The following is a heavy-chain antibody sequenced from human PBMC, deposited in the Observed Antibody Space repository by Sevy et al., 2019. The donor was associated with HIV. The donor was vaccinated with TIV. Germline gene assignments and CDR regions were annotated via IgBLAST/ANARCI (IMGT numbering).Heavy chain of an antibody. CDR3: ARDSARVIVPTAGFDS. V-gene: IGHV3-23*01. CDR1: GFTFSTYA. Sequence: GGSLRLSCAASGFTFSTYAMGWVRQGPGKGLQWVSDISGSGATTNYADSVKGRFTISRDNSKNTLNLEMNSLRVEDTALYFCARDSARVIVPTAGFDSWGQGVLVTVSS. CDR2: ISGSGATT. J-gene: IGHJ5*01. D-gene: IGHD2-15*01.